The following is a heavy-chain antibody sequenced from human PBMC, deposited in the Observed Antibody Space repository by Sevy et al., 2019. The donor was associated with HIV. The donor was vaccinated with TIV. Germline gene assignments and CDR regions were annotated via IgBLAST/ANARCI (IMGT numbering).Heavy chain of an antibody. CDR3: ARAPSGSQGPGQYFHH. Sequence: ASVKVSCKASGYTFTNYHITWVRQAPGQGLEWMGWITPNNGNTNYARRLQGRVTMTTDTSTAAAYMELRSLRSDDTAVYYCARAPSGSQGPGQYFHHWGQGTLVTVSS. V-gene: IGHV1-18*01. CDR1: GYTFTNYH. J-gene: IGHJ1*01. CDR2: ITPNNGNT. D-gene: IGHD1-26*01.